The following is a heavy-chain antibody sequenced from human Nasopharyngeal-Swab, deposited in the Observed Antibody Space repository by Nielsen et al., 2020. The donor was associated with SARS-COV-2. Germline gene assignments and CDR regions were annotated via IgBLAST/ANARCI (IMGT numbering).Heavy chain of an antibody. J-gene: IGHJ5*02. Sequence: GESLKISCAASGFTFSKFYMSWVRQAAGKGLEWVANIKHDGSGSYYVDSVKGRFTISRDDANNSLYLQMNSLRAEDTAVYYCAKDIRGYYDFSPWGLGTLVTVSS. CDR1: GFTFSKFY. D-gene: IGHD3-3*01. CDR3: AKDIRGYYDFSP. CDR2: IKHDGSGS. V-gene: IGHV3-7*03.